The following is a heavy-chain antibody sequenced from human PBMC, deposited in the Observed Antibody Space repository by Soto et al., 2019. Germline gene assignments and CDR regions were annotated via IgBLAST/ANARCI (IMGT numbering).Heavy chain of an antibody. Sequence: GASVKVSCKASGYTFTGYYMHWVRQAPGQGLEWMGWINPNSGGTNYAQKFQGWVTMTRDTSISTAYMELSRLRSDDTAVYYCARGPENYYYYYGMDVWGQGTTVTASS. CDR2: INPNSGGT. V-gene: IGHV1-2*04. J-gene: IGHJ6*02. CDR1: GYTFTGYY. CDR3: ARGPENYYYYYGMDV.